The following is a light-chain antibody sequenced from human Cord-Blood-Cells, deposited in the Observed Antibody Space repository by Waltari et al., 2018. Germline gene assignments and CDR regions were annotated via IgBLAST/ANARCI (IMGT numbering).Light chain of an antibody. CDR3: SSYTSSSKV. J-gene: IGLJ1*01. CDR2: DVS. V-gene: IGLV2-14*01. CDR1: SSDVGGYNI. Sequence: QSALTQPASVSGSPGQSITISCPGTSSDVGGYNIVSWYQQHPGNDPKLRIDDVSNRTSGVSDRFSGSKCGNAASLTISGLQAEDEADYYCSSYTSSSKVFGTGTKVTVL.